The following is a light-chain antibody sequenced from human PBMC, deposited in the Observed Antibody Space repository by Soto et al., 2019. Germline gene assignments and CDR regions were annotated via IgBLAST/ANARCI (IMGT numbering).Light chain of an antibody. Sequence: DIQMTQSPSTLSASIGDRVTITCRASQSVTAWLAWFQQKPGKAPNLLIYTASTLQTGVPSRFSGSAFGTEFTLTISSLQPEDFATYYCQQLAGFPITFGQGTRLEIK. CDR3: QQLAGFPIT. CDR2: TAS. V-gene: IGKV1-5*01. J-gene: IGKJ5*01. CDR1: QSVTAW.